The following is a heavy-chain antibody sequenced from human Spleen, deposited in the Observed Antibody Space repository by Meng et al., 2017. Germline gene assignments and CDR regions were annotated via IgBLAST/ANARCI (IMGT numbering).Heavy chain of an antibody. CDR3: ARRNYPYYFDY. J-gene: IGHJ4*02. CDR2: XXXXXXXX. D-gene: IGHD5-24*01. V-gene: IGHV4-39*01. CDR1: GVSISSSGYY. Sequence: QVQLXXXGPGLXXPSETXXXXCIVSGVSISSSGYYWGXIXXPPGKXXGXVXTXXXXXXXXXYNPXXXSRIXTXXDTSXNQFSXEXXXVTXXDTAXXXXARRNYPYYFDYWGQGILVTVSS.